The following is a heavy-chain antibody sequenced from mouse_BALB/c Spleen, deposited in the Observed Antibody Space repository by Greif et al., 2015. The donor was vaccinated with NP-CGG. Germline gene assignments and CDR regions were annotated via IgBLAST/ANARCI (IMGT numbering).Heavy chain of an antibody. CDR2: ISSGSSTI. CDR1: GFTFSSFG. J-gene: IGHJ3*01. CDR3: SRSMITTGFAY. D-gene: IGHD2-4*01. V-gene: IGHV5-17*02. Sequence: VKLVESGGGLVQPGGSRKLSCAASGFTFSSFGMHWVRQAPEKGLEWVAYISSGSSTIYYADTVKGRFTISRDNPKNTLFLQMTSLRSEDTAMYYCSRSMITTGFAYWGQGTLVTVSA.